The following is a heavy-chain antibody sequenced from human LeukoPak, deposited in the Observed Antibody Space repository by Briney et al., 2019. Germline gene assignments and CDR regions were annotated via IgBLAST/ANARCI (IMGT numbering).Heavy chain of an antibody. V-gene: IGHV3-73*01. Sequence: PGGSLRLSCAASGFTFSGSAMHWVRQASGKGLEWVGRIRSKANSYATAYAASVKGRFTISRDDSKNTAYLQMNSLKTEDTAVYYCTRLMVQGVNAFAIWGQGTMVTVSS. CDR1: GFTFSGSA. D-gene: IGHD3-10*01. CDR2: IRSKANSYAT. J-gene: IGHJ3*02. CDR3: TRLMVQGVNAFAI.